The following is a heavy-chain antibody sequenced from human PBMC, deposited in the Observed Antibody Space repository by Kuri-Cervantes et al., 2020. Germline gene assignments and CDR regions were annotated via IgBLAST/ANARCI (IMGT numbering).Heavy chain of an antibody. D-gene: IGHD6-13*01. CDR3: ARGRPYSSSWYNTWVY. CDR1: GYTFGNYG. Sequence: ASVKVSCKASGYTFGNYGISWVRQAPGQGLEWMGWINTNTGNPTYAQGFTGRFVFSLDTSVSTAYLQISSLKAEDTAVYYCARGRPYSSSWYNTWVYWGQGTLVTVSS. CDR2: INTNTGNP. J-gene: IGHJ4*02. V-gene: IGHV7-4-1*02.